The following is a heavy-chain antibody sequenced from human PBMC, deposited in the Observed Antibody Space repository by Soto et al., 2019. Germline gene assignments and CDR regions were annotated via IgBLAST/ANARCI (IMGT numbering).Heavy chain of an antibody. CDR3: ALKPPSSIPTRLDV. V-gene: IGHV4-34*01. CDR1: GGSFSGYY. J-gene: IGHJ6*04. D-gene: IGHD6-13*01. CDR2: INHSGST. Sequence: PSETLSLTCAVYGGSFSGYYWSWIRQPPGKGLEWIGEINHSGSTNYNPSLKSRVTISVDTSKNQFSLKLSSVTAADTAVYYCALKPPSSIPTRLDVWGKGTTVTSPQ.